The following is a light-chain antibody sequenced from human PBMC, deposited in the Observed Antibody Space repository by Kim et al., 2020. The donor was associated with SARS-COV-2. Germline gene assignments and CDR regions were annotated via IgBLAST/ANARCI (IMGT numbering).Light chain of an antibody. CDR1: VLAKKY. V-gene: IGLV3-27*01. Sequence: SVSPGQTARITCSGDVLAKKYARWFQQKPGQAPVLVIYKDSERPSGIPERFSGSSSGTTVTLTISGAQVEDGADYYCYSAADNKGVFGTGTKVTVL. CDR3: YSAADNKGV. CDR2: KDS. J-gene: IGLJ1*01.